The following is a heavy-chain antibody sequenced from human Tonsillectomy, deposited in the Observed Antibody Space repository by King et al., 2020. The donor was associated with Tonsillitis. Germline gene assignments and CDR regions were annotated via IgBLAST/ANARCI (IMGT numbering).Heavy chain of an antibody. CDR2: ISYDGSNK. Sequence: VQLVQSGGGVVQPGRFLRLSCAASGFTFSSYPMHWVRQAPGKGLEWVAVISYDGSNKYYADSVKGRFTISRDNSKNTLFLQMSSLRAEDTAVYYCARESLAAGDSSGWYEPFDYWGQGTLVSVSS. J-gene: IGHJ4*02. V-gene: IGHV3-30*04. CDR1: GFTFSSYP. CDR3: ARESLAAGDSSGWYEPFDY. D-gene: IGHD6-13*01.